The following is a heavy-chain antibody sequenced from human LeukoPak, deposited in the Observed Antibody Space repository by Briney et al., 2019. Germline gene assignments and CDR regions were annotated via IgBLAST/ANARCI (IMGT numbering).Heavy chain of an antibody. Sequence: QPGGSLRLSCVASGFTFSSYNMNWVRQAPGKGLEWVSYISSSGSTIYYPDSVKGRFTISRDNAKNSLSLQMNSLRAEDTAVYYCAREMSSSWYESDYWGQGTLVTVSS. D-gene: IGHD6-13*01. CDR1: GFTFSSYN. CDR2: ISSSGSTI. CDR3: AREMSSSWYESDY. V-gene: IGHV3-48*04. J-gene: IGHJ4*02.